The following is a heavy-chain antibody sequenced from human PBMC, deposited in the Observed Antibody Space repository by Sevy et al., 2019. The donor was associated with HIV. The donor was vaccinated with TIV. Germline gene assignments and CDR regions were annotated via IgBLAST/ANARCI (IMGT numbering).Heavy chain of an antibody. Sequence: GGSLRLSCAASGFTLSDAWMSWVRQAPGKGLEWVGRIKSKTDGGPTDYAAPVKGRFTISRNESKKKLYLQMNSLKTEDPAVYYCTTDAHDFTNYPSPYYFDQWGQGTLVTVSS. V-gene: IGHV3-15*01. CDR2: IKSKTDGGPT. D-gene: IGHD4-4*01. CDR1: GFTLSDAW. J-gene: IGHJ4*02. CDR3: TTDAHDFTNYPSPYYFDQ.